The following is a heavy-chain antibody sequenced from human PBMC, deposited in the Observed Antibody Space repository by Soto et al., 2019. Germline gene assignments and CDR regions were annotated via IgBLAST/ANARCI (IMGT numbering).Heavy chain of an antibody. J-gene: IGHJ4*02. V-gene: IGHV3-48*02. CDR3: ARQGTSGIVGATTRLDY. D-gene: IGHD1-26*01. CDR2: ISSSSSTI. CDR1: GFTFSSYS. Sequence: TGGSLRLSCAASGFTFSSYSMNWVPQAPGKGLEWVSYISSSSSTIYYADSVKGRFTISRDNAKNSLYLQMNSLRDEDTAAYYCARQGTSGIVGATTRLDYWGQGTLVTLSS.